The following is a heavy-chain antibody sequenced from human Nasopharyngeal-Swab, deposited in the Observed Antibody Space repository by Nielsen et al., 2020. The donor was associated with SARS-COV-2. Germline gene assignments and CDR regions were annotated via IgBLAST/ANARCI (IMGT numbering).Heavy chain of an antibody. D-gene: IGHD2-21*02. Sequence: GGSLRLSCAASGFAFSSYEMNWVRQAPGKGLEWVSYISSSGSTIYYADSVKGRFTISRDNAKNSLYLQVNSLRAEDTAVYYCARDDHTVVVTAVGHDAFDIWGQGTMVTVSS. CDR1: GFAFSSYE. CDR3: ARDDHTVVVTAVGHDAFDI. J-gene: IGHJ3*02. CDR2: ISSSGSTI. V-gene: IGHV3-48*03.